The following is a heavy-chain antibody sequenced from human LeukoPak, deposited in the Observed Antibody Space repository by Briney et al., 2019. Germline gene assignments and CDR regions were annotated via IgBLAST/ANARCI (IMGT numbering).Heavy chain of an antibody. D-gene: IGHD3-22*01. Sequence: SGGSLRLSCAASGFTFSSYGMHWVRQAPGKGLEWVAVIWYDGSNKYYADSVKGRFTISRDNSKNTLYLQMNSLRAEDTAVYYCARRGFDYYDSSGYYYPWDYWGQGTLVTVSS. J-gene: IGHJ4*02. CDR2: IWYDGSNK. CDR3: ARRGFDYYDSSGYYYPWDY. V-gene: IGHV3-33*01. CDR1: GFTFSSYG.